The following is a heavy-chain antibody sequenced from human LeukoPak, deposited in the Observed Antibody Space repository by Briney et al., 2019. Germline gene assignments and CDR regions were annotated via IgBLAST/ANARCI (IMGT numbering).Heavy chain of an antibody. CDR2: INPNNGGT. D-gene: IGHD5-12*01. V-gene: IGHV1-2*02. J-gene: IGHJ4*02. Sequence: GASVKVSCKASGYTFTGYYMHWVRQAPGQGLEWMGWINPNNGGTNYAQKFQGRVTMTRDTSTSTAYMELSRLRSDDTAVYYCVRGRGSSGYDPTDYWGQGALVTVSS. CDR1: GYTFTGYY. CDR3: VRGRGSSGYDPTDY.